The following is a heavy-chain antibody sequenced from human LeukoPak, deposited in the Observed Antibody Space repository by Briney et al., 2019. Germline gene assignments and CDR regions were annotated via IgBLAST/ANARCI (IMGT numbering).Heavy chain of an antibody. Sequence: GGSLRLSCAASGFTFSTYWMSWVRQAPGKGLEWVANIKQDGSEKYSLDSVKGRFTISRDNAKNSLYLQMNSLRAEDTAVYYCARCAGPVETDWDQGTLVTVSS. CDR2: IKQDGSEK. CDR3: ARCAGPVETD. V-gene: IGHV3-7*03. D-gene: IGHD2-21*02. CDR1: GFTFSTYW. J-gene: IGHJ4*02.